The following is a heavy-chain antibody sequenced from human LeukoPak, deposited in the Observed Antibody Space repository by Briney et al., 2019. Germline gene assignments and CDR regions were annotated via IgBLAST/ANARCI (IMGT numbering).Heavy chain of an antibody. CDR1: GFTFSDYY. CDR2: ISSSSSYT. J-gene: IGHJ4*02. CDR3: ARALMRMATAGLVDY. V-gene: IGHV3-11*05. Sequence: KSGGSLRLSCEASGFTFSDYYMSWIRQAPGKGLEWVSYISSSSSYTNYADSVKGRFTISRDDPKNSLYLQMNSLRAEDTAVYYCARALMRMATAGLVDYWGQGTLVTVSS. D-gene: IGHD5-24*01.